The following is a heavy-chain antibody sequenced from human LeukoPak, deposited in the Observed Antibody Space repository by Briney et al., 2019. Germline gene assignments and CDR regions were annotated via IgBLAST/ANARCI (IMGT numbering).Heavy chain of an antibody. CDR2: IISNGGST. J-gene: IGHJ4*02. CDR3: ARGYQLLQFFDY. D-gene: IGHD2-2*01. Sequence: GGSLRLSCAASGFTFSSYAMHWVRQAPGKGLEYVSAIISNGGSTYYANSVKSRFTISRDNSKNTLYLQMGSLRAEDMAVYYCARGYQLLQFFDYWGQGTLVTVSS. V-gene: IGHV3-64*01. CDR1: GFTFSSYA.